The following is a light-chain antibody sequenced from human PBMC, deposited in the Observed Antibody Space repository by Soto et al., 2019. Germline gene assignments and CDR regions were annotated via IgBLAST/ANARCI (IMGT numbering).Light chain of an antibody. CDR2: WAS. CDR3: QRYNNWPLT. Sequence: DIVMTQSPDSLAVSLGERATINCKSSQSVLYSSNNKNYLAWYQQKPGQPPKALIYWASTRESGVPDRFSGSGSGTDFTLTISSLQAEDVAVYYCQRYNNWPLTFGGGTKVESK. J-gene: IGKJ4*01. V-gene: IGKV4-1*01. CDR1: QSVLYSSNNKNY.